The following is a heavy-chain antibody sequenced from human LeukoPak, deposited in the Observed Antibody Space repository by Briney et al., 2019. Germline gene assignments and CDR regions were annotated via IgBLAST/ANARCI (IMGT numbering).Heavy chain of an antibody. CDR2: ISSGSNTI. Sequence: GGSLRLSCAASGFTFITYSMNWVRQAPGKGLEWISYISSGSNTIYYADSVKGRFTISRGNARNSLFLQMNSLGAEDTAVYYCARRVGATYYFDWWGQGTLVTVSS. D-gene: IGHD1-26*01. CDR3: ARRVGATYYFDW. CDR1: GFTFITYS. J-gene: IGHJ4*02. V-gene: IGHV3-48*01.